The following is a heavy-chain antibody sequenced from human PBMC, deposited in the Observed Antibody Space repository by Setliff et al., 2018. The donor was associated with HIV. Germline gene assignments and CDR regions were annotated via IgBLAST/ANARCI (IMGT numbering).Heavy chain of an antibody. V-gene: IGHV1-46*01. CDR3: ARDLDSAYDKTLDY. CDR2: IDPSGGST. Sequence: GASVKVSCKASGYTVTRYSMHWVRQAPGQGLEWMGIIDPSGGSTNYAQKFRGRVTMTRDTFTSTVYTELSSLRSEDTAVYYCARDLDSAYDKTLDYWGQGTLVTVSS. CDR1: GYTVTRYS. D-gene: IGHD5-12*01. J-gene: IGHJ4*02.